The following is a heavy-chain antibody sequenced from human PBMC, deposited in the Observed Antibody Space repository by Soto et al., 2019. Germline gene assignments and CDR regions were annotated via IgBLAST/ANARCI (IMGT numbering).Heavy chain of an antibody. CDR3: STDSYINMIAVRLDY. CDR1: GYNFNKYA. Sequence: GGSLRLSCVASGYNFNKYAVSWVRQAPGKGLEWVSAISSGGDNTHYADSVKGRFTITRDNSKNMLYLEMNSLTVEDTAVYYCSTDSYINMIAVRLDYWGHGTCVTASS. CDR2: ISSGGDNT. J-gene: IGHJ4*01. D-gene: IGHD3-22*01. V-gene: IGHV3-23*01.